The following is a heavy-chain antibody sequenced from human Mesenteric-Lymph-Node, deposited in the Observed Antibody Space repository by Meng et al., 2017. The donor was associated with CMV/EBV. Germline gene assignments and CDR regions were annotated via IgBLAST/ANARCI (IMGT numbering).Heavy chain of an antibody. CDR2: IYDSGET. J-gene: IGHJ4*02. D-gene: IGHD6-13*01. CDR1: GGSLSSSY. CDR3: ASTYSSSWTYY. Sequence: SETLSLTCTVSGGSLSSSYWSWIRQTPGKGLEWIGYIYDSGETDYNPSLKTRVTMSEDTSKNQFSLKLSSVTAADTAVYYCASTYSSSWTYYWGQGTLVTVSS. V-gene: IGHV4-59*01.